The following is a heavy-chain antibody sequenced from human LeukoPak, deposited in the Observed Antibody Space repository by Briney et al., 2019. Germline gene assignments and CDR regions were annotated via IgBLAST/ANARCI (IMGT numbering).Heavy chain of an antibody. J-gene: IGHJ6*01. CDR2: IDSGGST. D-gene: IGHD4-17*01. CDR1: GITVSSHY. V-gene: IGHV3-66*01. Sequence: GGSLRLSCAASGITVSSHYMTWVRQAPGKGLEWVSVIDSGGSTNSADSVKGRFSVSRDNSKNTLYLQMNSLRVVDTAVYYCARTYGDYDYYYGMDVWGQGTTVTVSS. CDR3: ARTYGDYDYYYGMDV.